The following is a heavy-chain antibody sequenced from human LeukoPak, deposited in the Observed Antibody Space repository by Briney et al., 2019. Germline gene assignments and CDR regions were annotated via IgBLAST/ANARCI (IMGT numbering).Heavy chain of an antibody. CDR1: GLTFSSYW. CDR2: IKHDRDEK. V-gene: IGHV3-7*01. Sequence: GGSLRLSCVASGLTFSSYWMSWVRQAPGKGLEWVANIKHDRDEKHYADSVKGRFTISRDNAKNTLYLQMDRLRVDDTAVYYCAREKGGILWFGELLGGQGTLVTVSS. D-gene: IGHD3-10*01. J-gene: IGHJ4*02. CDR3: AREKGGILWFGELL.